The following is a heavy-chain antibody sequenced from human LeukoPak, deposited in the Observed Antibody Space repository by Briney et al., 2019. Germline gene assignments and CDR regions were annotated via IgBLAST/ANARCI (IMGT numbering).Heavy chain of an antibody. Sequence: SETLSLTCTVSGGSIRSYYWSWIRQTPGKGLEWIGSIYHTGTTYYNPSLKTRVTIYVDTSKKQFSLKLNSVTAADTAVYYCARWWLVGSFDIWGQGTMVTVSS. CDR3: ARWWLVGSFDI. V-gene: IGHV4-4*08. CDR2: IYHTGTT. CDR1: GGSIRSYY. D-gene: IGHD6-19*01. J-gene: IGHJ3*02.